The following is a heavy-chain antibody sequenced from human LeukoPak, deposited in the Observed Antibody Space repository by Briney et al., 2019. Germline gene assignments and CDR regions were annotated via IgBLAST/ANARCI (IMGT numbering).Heavy chain of an antibody. CDR2: IKQDGSEK. CDR3: ASPKVPAARTTYYFDY. J-gene: IGHJ4*02. CDR1: GFTFSSYE. D-gene: IGHD2-2*01. V-gene: IGHV3-7*01. Sequence: GGSRRLSCAASGFTFSSYEMNWVRQAPGKGLEWVANIKQDGSEKYYVDSVKGRFTISRDNSKNTLYLQMNSLRAEDTAVYYCASPKVPAARTTYYFDYWGQGTLVTVSS.